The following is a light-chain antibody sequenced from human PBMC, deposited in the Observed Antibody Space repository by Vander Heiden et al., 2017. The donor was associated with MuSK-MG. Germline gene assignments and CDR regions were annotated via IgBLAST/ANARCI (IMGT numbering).Light chain of an antibody. J-gene: IGKJ1*01. CDR3: HQYSTSPWT. Sequence: DIHLTQSPSTLSASVGDRVTLTCRASESFSSWMAWYQQKPGKAPKLLIYDASTLGSGVPSRFSGSGSGTEFTLTISSLQPDDIATYHCHQYSTSPWTFGRGTRVXIK. V-gene: IGKV1-5*01. CDR2: DAS. CDR1: ESFSSW.